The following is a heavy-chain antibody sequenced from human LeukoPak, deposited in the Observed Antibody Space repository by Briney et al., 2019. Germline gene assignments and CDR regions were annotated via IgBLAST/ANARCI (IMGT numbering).Heavy chain of an antibody. CDR2: ISSGGNNK. V-gene: IGHV3-48*03. J-gene: IGHJ5*02. CDR1: GFSFSSSE. D-gene: IGHD2-8*01. Sequence: GASLRLSCAASGFSFSSSEMDWVRQAPGKGPEWVSHISSGGNNKYFADSVRGRFTMSRDNAKNLLYLQMNSLRDEDTAVYYCARDTVNGPFVISLDLWGQGALVTAST. CDR3: ARDTVNGPFVISLDL.